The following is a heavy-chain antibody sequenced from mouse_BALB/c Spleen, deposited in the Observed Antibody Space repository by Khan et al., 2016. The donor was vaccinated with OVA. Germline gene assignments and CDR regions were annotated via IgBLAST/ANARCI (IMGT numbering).Heavy chain of an antibody. V-gene: IGHV5-6*01. D-gene: IGHD1-1*01. J-gene: IGHJ3*01. Sequence: EVELVESGGDLVKPGGSLKLSCAASGFTFSTYGMSWVHQTPDKRLEWVATVSTGGGYTYYPDSVKGRFTISRDNAKNTLYLQMSGLKSEETAMFYCTRRAYYYDSEGFAYWGQGTLVTVSA. CDR3: TRRAYYYDSEGFAY. CDR2: VSTGGGYT. CDR1: GFTFSTYG.